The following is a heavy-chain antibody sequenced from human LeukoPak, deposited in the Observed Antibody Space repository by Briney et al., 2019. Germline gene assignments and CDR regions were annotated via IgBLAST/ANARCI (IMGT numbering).Heavy chain of an antibody. CDR3: AKDYYDSSGYYYFGGSNWFDP. CDR1: GFTFINFW. V-gene: IGHV3-7*03. J-gene: IGHJ5*02. D-gene: IGHD3-22*01. Sequence: GGSLRLSCAASGFTFINFWMTWVRQAPGKGLEWVANIKQDGSQKFYVDSVKGRFTISRDNANNSLYLQMNSLRAEDTAVYYCAKDYYDSSGYYYFGGSNWFDPWGQGTLVTVSS. CDR2: IKQDGSQK.